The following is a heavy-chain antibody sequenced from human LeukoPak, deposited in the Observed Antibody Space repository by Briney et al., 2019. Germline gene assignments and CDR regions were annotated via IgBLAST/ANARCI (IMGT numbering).Heavy chain of an antibody. J-gene: IGHJ4*02. Sequence: GGSLRLSCAASGFTFSSYGMHWVRQAPGKGLEWVAFIRYDGSNKYYADSVKGRFTISRDNSKNSLYLQMNSLRAEDTAVYYCARSLQYSSRPSDYWGQGTLVTVSS. CDR1: GFTFSSYG. CDR2: IRYDGSNK. CDR3: ARSLQYSSRPSDY. V-gene: IGHV3-30*02. D-gene: IGHD6-13*01.